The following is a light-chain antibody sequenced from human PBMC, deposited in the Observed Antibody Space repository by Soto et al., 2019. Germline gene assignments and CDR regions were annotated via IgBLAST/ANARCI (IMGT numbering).Light chain of an antibody. CDR2: EDN. CDR1: SSDVGGYAY. V-gene: IGLV6-57*02. CDR3: QSYHSGNVV. J-gene: IGLJ2*01. Sequence: LTQPASVSGSPGQSITISCTGTSSDVGGYAYVSWYQQYPGKAPTPVIYEDNERPSGVPDRFSGSIDSSSNSASLTISGLKTDDEADYYCQSYHSGNVVFGGGTKLTVL.